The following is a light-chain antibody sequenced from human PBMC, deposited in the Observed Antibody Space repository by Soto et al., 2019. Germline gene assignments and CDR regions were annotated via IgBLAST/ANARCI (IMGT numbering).Light chain of an antibody. V-gene: IGKV1-5*03. CDR3: QQYDSISGT. CDR1: QRVDVW. CDR2: MAS. Sequence: DIQMTQSPSTLSASVGDTVTITCRASQRVDVWVAWYQQKPGQAPKLLIYMASRLQSGVPSRFRGSGSGTDFTLTISSLQPEDFATYYCQQYDSISGTFGPGTKVDIK. J-gene: IGKJ1*01.